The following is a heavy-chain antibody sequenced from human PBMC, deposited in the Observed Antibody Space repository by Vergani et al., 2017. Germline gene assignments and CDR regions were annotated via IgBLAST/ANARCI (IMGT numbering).Heavy chain of an antibody. CDR3: AKDYNIMGALHY. CDR1: GFTFDDYA. V-gene: IGHV3-9*01. D-gene: IGHD5-12*01. J-gene: IGHJ4*02. CDR2: ISWNSGSI. Sequence: EVQLVESGGGLVQPGRSLRLSCAASGFTFDDYAMHWVRQAPGKGLEWVSGISWNSGSIGYADSVKGRFTISRVNAKNSLYLQLKTLRAEDTGVYYCAKDYNIMGALHYWGQGTLVAVSS.